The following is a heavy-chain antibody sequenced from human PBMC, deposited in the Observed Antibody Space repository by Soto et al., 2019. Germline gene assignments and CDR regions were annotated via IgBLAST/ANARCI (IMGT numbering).Heavy chain of an antibody. CDR3: ARLYGDYVVWWFDP. CDR1: GGSISGDYY. D-gene: IGHD4-17*01. Sequence: SETLSLTCTVSGGSISGDYYWNWIRQAPGKGLEWIGYVYHTGSTYHNPSLKSRGSISVDTSNNQFSLKLSSVTAADTAVYYCARLYGDYVVWWFDPWGQGTLVTVSS. V-gene: IGHV4-30-4*01. J-gene: IGHJ5*02. CDR2: VYHTGST.